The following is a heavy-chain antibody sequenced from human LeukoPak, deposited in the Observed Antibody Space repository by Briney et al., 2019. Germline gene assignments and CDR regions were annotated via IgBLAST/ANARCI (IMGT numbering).Heavy chain of an antibody. D-gene: IGHD6-19*01. CDR2: INGGGNTT. Sequence: GGSLRPSCAASGFACSSFAMGWVRQSPGKGLEWLSIINGGGNTTFYADSVKGRFTISRDNSKNTLYLHMDSLRPDDTAIYYCTKEIHVAVAVADYYYFYMDVWGRGTAVTVSS. J-gene: IGHJ6*03. CDR1: GFACSSFA. V-gene: IGHV3-23*01. CDR3: TKEIHVAVAVADYYYFYMDV.